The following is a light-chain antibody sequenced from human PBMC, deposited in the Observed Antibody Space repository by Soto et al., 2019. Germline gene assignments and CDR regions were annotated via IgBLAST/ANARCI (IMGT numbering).Light chain of an antibody. CDR2: EVT. Sequence: QSALTQPASVSGSPGQSITISCTGTSSDVGAYNFVSWYQHHPGRAPKLIIYEVTIRPSGVSNRFSGSMSGNTASLTISGLQACYVAYYYCSSYTPSAPYVLCTRTKVTVL. CDR3: SSYTPSAPYV. CDR1: SSDVGAYNF. V-gene: IGLV2-14*01. J-gene: IGLJ1*01.